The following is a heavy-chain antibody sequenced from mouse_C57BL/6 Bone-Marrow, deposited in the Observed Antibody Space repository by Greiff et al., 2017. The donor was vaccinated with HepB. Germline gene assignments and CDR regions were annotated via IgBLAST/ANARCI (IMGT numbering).Heavy chain of an antibody. Sequence: EVKVVESGGGLVKPGGSLKLSCAASGFTFSSYAMSWVRQTPEKRLEWVATISDGGSYTYYPDNVKGRFTISRDNAKNNLYLQMSHLKSEDTAMYYCARSHYYGSSFWFAYWGQGTLVTVSA. J-gene: IGHJ3*01. V-gene: IGHV5-4*03. D-gene: IGHD1-1*01. CDR3: ARSHYYGSSFWFAY. CDR2: ISDGGSYT. CDR1: GFTFSSYA.